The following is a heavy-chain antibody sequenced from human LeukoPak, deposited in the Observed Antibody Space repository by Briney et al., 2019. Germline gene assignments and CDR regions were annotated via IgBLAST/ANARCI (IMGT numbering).Heavy chain of an antibody. CDR2: INHSGST. CDR1: GGSFSGYY. V-gene: IGHV4-34*01. CDR3: ARDYVVVVPAAHNWFDP. D-gene: IGHD2-2*01. Sequence: SETLSLTCAVYGGSFSGYYWSWIRQPPGKGLEWIGEINHSGSTNYNPSLKSRVTISVDTSKNQFSLKLSSVTAADTAVYYCARDYVVVVPAAHNWFDPWGQGTLVTVSS. J-gene: IGHJ5*02.